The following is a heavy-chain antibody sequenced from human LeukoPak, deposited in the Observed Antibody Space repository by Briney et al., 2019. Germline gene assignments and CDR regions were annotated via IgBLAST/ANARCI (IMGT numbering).Heavy chain of an antibody. J-gene: IGHJ4*02. V-gene: IGHV3-74*01. Sequence: PGGSLRLSCAASGFTFSRYWMHWVRQAPGKGLVWVSRINSDGSSTSYADSVKGRFAISRDNAKNTLYLQMNSLRAEDTAVYYCARPFGGYSYGAIDYWGQGTLVTVS. CDR1: GFTFSRYW. D-gene: IGHD5-18*01. CDR3: ARPFGGYSYGAIDY. CDR2: INSDGSST.